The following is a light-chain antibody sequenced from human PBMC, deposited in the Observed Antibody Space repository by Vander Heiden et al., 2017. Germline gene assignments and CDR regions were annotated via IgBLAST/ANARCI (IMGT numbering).Light chain of an antibody. J-gene: IGLJ3*02. CDR2: KDS. CDR1: ASPKQY. V-gene: IGLV3-25*03. Sequence: SYELTQPPSVSGSPGQTARITCSGAASPKQYAYWYQKKPGQAPVLVIYKDSERPSGIPERFSGSSSGTTVTLTISGVQAEDEADDYCQSADSSGTYWVFGGGTKLTVL. CDR3: QSADSSGTYWV.